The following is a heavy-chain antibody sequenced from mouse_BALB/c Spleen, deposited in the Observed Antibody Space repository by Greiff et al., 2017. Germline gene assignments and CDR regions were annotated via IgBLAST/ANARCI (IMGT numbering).Heavy chain of an antibody. J-gene: IGHJ1*01. Sequence: DVKLVESGGGLVKPGGSLKLSCAASGFAFSSYDMSWVRQTPEKRLEWVAYISSGGGSTYYPDTVKGRFTISRDNAKNTLYLQMSSLKSEDTAMYYCARQKYGNHWYFDVWGAGTTVTVSS. CDR2: ISSGGGST. CDR3: ARQKYGNHWYFDV. D-gene: IGHD2-10*02. CDR1: GFAFSSYD. V-gene: IGHV5-12-1*01.